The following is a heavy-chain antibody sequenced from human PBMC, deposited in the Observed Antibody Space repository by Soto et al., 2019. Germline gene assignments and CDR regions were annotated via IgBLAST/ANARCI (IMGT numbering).Heavy chain of an antibody. Sequence: PGGSLRLSCAASGFTFSNAWMSWVRQAPGKGLEWVGRIKSKTDGGTTDYAAPVKGRFTISRDDSKNTLYLQMNSLKTEDTAVYYCTTNNLGHCTNGVCYMTRNYYYYGMDVWGQGTTVTVSS. CDR3: TTNNLGHCTNGVCYMTRNYYYYGMDV. CDR2: IKSKTDGGTT. CDR1: GFTFSNAW. V-gene: IGHV3-15*01. D-gene: IGHD2-8*01. J-gene: IGHJ6*02.